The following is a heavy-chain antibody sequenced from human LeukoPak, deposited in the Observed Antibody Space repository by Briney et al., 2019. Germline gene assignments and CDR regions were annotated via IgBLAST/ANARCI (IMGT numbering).Heavy chain of an antibody. CDR1: GFTFSSYG. CDR3: ARERGIAAAAASDY. J-gene: IGHJ4*02. D-gene: IGHD6-13*01. V-gene: IGHV3-33*01. Sequence: GGSLRLPCAASGFTFSSYGMHWVRQAPGKGLEWVAVIWYDGSNKYYADSVKGRFTISRDNSKNTLYLQMNSLRAEDTAVYYCARERGIAAAAASDYWGQGTLVTVSS. CDR2: IWYDGSNK.